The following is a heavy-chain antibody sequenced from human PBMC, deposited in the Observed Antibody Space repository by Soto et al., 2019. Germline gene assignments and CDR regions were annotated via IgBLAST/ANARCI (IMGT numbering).Heavy chain of an antibody. J-gene: IGHJ5*02. CDR1: GFTFSSYS. CDR2: ITYDGSNK. Sequence: GGSLRLSCAASGFTFSSYSMHGVRQAPGKGLEWVAVITYDGSNKYYADSVKGRFTISRDNSKNTLYLQMNSLRAEDTAVYYCAKDRPWFDPWGQGTLVTVSS. D-gene: IGHD6-6*01. V-gene: IGHV3-30*18. CDR3: AKDRPWFDP.